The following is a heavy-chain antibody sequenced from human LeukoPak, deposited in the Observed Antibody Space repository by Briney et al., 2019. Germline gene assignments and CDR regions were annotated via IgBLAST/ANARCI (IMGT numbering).Heavy chain of an antibody. CDR3: AREGPLASYYYMDV. D-gene: IGHD1-26*01. J-gene: IGHJ6*03. CDR1: GFTFSNYG. V-gene: IGHV3-30*02. Sequence: GGSLRLSCAASGFTFSNYGMHWVRQAPGKGLEWVAFIRYDGSNKYYADSVKGRFTISRDNSKNTLYLQMNSLRAEDTAVYYCAREGPLASYYYMDVWGKGTTVTVSS. CDR2: IRYDGSNK.